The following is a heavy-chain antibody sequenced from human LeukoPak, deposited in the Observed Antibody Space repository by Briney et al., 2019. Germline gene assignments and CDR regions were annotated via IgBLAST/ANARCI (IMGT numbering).Heavy chain of an antibody. CDR3: ARMRASGDIVVVPAATYYFDY. CDR1: GGSISSSSYY. Sequence: PSETLSLTCTVSGGSISSSSYYWGWIRQPPGKGLGWIGSIYYSGSTYYNPSLKSRVTISVDTSKNQFSLKLSSVTAADTAVYYCARMRASGDIVVVPAATYYFDYWGQGTLVTVSS. CDR2: IYYSGST. D-gene: IGHD2-2*01. J-gene: IGHJ4*02. V-gene: IGHV4-39*07.